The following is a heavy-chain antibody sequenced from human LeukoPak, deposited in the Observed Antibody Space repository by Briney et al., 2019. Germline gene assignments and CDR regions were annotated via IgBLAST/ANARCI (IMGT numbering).Heavy chain of an antibody. J-gene: IGHJ5*02. CDR1: GFTFSSDA. Sequence: PGRSLRLSCAASGFTFSSDAMHWVRQAPGKGLEWVAVISYDGSNKYYADSVKGRFTISRDNSKNTLYLQMNSLRAEDTAVYYCARDLGPSGITGTNWFDPWGQGTLVTVSS. CDR3: ARDLGPSGITGTNWFDP. CDR2: ISYDGSNK. V-gene: IGHV3-30*04. D-gene: IGHD1-20*01.